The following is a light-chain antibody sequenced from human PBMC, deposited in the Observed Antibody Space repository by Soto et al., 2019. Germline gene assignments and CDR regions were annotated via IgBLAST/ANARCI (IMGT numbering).Light chain of an antibody. V-gene: IGKV3-15*01. J-gene: IGKJ1*01. Sequence: EIVMTQSPATLSVSPGERATLSCKASQSVSRTLAWYQQKPGQAPRLLIDGASTRATGIPARFSGSGSGTEFTLTISSRQSEDFVIYYCQQCYNWPWTCGQGTKVEI. CDR3: QQCYNWPWT. CDR1: QSVSRT. CDR2: GAS.